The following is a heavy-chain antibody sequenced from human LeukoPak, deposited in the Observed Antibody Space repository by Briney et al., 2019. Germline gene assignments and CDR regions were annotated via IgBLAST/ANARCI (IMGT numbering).Heavy chain of an antibody. CDR1: GFTLSTYW. D-gene: IGHD6-13*01. CDR2: TEGDGSDK. Sequence: PGGSLRLSCAASGFTLSTYWMSWVRQAPGKGLEWVANTEGDGSDKNYRDSVKGRFSISRDSAKNSLYLQINSLRPDDTGIYYCAKDPVAAAGTFYYMAVWGKGTTVTVSS. V-gene: IGHV3-7*01. J-gene: IGHJ6*03. CDR3: AKDPVAAAGTFYYMAV.